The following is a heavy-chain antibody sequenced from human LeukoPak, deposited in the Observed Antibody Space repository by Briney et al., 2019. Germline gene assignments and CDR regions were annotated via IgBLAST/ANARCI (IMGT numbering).Heavy chain of an antibody. V-gene: IGHV4-61*01. CDR2: IYYSGST. Sequence: SETLSLTCTVSGGSVSSGSYYWSWIRQPPGKGLEWIGYIYYSGSTNYNPSLKSRVTISVDTSKNQFSLKLSSVTAADTAVYYCVTSGRGTTDWGQGTLVTVSS. CDR1: GGSVSSGSYY. D-gene: IGHD2/OR15-2a*01. CDR3: VTSGRGTTD. J-gene: IGHJ4*02.